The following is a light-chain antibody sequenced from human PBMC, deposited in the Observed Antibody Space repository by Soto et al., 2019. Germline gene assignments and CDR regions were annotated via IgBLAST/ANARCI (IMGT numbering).Light chain of an antibody. V-gene: IGKV1-33*01. CDR3: QQRHNLPHT. J-gene: IGKJ3*01. Sequence: DIQMPQSPSSLSASVGDRVTITCQASQGVRKNLSWYQQKARKAPKLLIYDASNLETGVPSRFSGSGSGTDFTFTISSLQPEDIATYYCQQRHNLPHTFGPGTKVDIK. CDR1: QGVRKN. CDR2: DAS.